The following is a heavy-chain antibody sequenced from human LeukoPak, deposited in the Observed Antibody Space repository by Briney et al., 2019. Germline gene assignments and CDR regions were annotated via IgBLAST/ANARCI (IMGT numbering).Heavy chain of an antibody. Sequence: PGGSLRLSCAASGFTFSSYSVKWVRQAPGKGLECVSSISSSSSHIYYADSVKGRFNISRDNAKNSLYLQMNSLRAEDTAVYYCATGGKNIAAAGTGYWGQGTLVTVSS. D-gene: IGHD6-13*01. CDR1: GFTFSSYS. CDR3: ATGGKNIAAAGTGY. CDR2: ISSSSSHI. V-gene: IGHV3-21*01. J-gene: IGHJ4*02.